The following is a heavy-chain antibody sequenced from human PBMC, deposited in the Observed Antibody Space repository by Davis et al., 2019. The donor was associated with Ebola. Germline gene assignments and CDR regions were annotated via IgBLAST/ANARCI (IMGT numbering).Heavy chain of an antibody. J-gene: IGHJ4*02. CDR3: AKDGGTVTFDY. Sequence: SLKISCAASGFTFSSYAMHWVRQAPGKGLEWVSGISWNSGSIGYADSVKGRFTISRDNSKNTLYLQMNSLRAEDTAVYYCAKDGGTVTFDYWGQGTLVTVSS. CDR2: ISWNSGSI. V-gene: IGHV3-9*01. CDR1: GFTFSSYA. D-gene: IGHD4-17*01.